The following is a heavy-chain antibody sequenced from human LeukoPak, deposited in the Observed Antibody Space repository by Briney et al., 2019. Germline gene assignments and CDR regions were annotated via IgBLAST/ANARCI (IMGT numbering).Heavy chain of an antibody. CDR2: ISVSDDST. D-gene: IGHD2-2*01. CDR3: AKDRCCRSTNCPYDY. V-gene: IGHV3-23*01. CDR1: GLTSSDYT. Sequence: PGPSLTLSCAPSGLTSSDYTMNWVRQAPGKGLEWVSGISVSDDSTYYADSVKGRFTMSRDNYNHMLYVQMNSLRAEGTAVYYCAKDRCCRSTNCPYDYWGQGTLVTVSS. J-gene: IGHJ4*02.